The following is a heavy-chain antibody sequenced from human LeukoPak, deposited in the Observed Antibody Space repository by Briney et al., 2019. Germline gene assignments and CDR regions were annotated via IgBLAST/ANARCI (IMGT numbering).Heavy chain of an antibody. Sequence: ASVKVSCKASSYTFTSYGISWVRQAPGQGLEWLGWISAYTGNTNYAQKLQGRVTMTTDTSTSTAYMELRSLRSDDTAVYYCAREGWLRAGDDALDIWGQGTMVTVSS. CDR3: AREGWLRAGDDALDI. CDR2: ISAYTGNT. J-gene: IGHJ3*02. D-gene: IGHD5-12*01. V-gene: IGHV1-18*01. CDR1: SYTFTSYG.